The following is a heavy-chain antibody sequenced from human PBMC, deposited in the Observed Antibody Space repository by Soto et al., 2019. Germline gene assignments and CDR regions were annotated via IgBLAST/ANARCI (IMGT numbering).Heavy chain of an antibody. CDR3: ASSLYYYDSSGYYLEWFDP. D-gene: IGHD3-22*01. Sequence: SETLSLTCSVSGGSITTTTYYWSWIRQPPGKGLEWIGYIYYSGSTYYNPSLKSRVTISVDTSKNQFSLKLSSVTAADTAVYYCASSLYYYDSSGYYLEWFDPWGQGTLVTVSS. V-gene: IGHV4-30-4*01. CDR2: IYYSGST. J-gene: IGHJ5*02. CDR1: GGSITTTTYY.